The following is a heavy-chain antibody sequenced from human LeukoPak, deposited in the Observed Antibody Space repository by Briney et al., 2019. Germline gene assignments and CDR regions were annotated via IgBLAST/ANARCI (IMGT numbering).Heavy chain of an antibody. CDR2: ITWNSGET. Sequence: GWPLRLSCAASGFTFDDYAMHWVRQAPGKGLEWVSGITWNSGETAYADSVKGRFTISRDNAKNSLYLQMNSLKADDTALYYCAKNEGSSRAFADWGQGTLVTVSS. J-gene: IGHJ4*02. CDR3: AKNEGSSRAFAD. V-gene: IGHV3-9*01. D-gene: IGHD1-1*01. CDR1: GFTFDDYA.